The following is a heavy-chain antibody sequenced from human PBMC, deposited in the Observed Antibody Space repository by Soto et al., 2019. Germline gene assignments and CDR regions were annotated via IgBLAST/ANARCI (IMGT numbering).Heavy chain of an antibody. CDR2: MSPGSGDT. J-gene: IGHJ5*02. D-gene: IGHD3-16*01. Sequence: ASVKVSCKASGYSFTNNDVSWVRQATGQGLEWMGWMSPGSGDTGYAQKFRGRVTMTRDISIATAYMELSSLRSDDTAIYYCARTETFGSLNWFDPWGQGTLVTVSS. CDR3: ARTETFGSLNWFDP. V-gene: IGHV1-8*01. CDR1: GYSFTNND.